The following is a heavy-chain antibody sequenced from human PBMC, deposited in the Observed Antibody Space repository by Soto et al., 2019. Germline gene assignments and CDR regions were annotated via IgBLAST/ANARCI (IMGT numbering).Heavy chain of an antibody. CDR3: ARVESASWLDR. V-gene: IGHV4-31*03. D-gene: IGHD3-3*01. J-gene: IGHJ5*02. Sequence: QVQLQESGPGLVKPSQTLSLTCTVSGGSINSGAHYWSWVRQHPGKGLEWIGYIYDSGDTQYNPSLKSRVTISLDTSKNQFSLRLNSVTAADTAVYYCARVESASWLDRWGLGTLVTVSS. CDR1: GGSINSGAHY. CDR2: IYDSGDT.